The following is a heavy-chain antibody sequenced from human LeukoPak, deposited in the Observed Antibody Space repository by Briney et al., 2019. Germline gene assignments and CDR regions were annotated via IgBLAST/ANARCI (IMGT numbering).Heavy chain of an antibody. CDR2: ISAYNANT. CDR1: GYTFTSYG. Sequence: ASVKVSCKASGYTFTSYGIIWVRQAPGQGLEWMGWISAYNANTDYAQKLQGRVTMTTDTSTSTAYMELRSLRSDDTAVYYCARADLYYYYMDVWGKGTTVTISS. CDR3: ARADLYYYYMDV. J-gene: IGHJ6*03. V-gene: IGHV1-18*01.